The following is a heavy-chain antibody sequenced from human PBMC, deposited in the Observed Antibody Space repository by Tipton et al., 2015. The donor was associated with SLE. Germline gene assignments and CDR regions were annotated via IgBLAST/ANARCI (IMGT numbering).Heavy chain of an antibody. CDR3: ASEYSSAVGMDV. V-gene: IGHV4-4*07. D-gene: IGHD6-6*01. CDR1: GGSFSGYY. Sequence: GLVKPSETLSLTCAVYGGSFSGYYWSWIRQPAGKGLEWIGHIYTSGSTYYNPSLKSRVTISVDTSKNHFSLKLSSVTAADTAVYYCASEYSSAVGMDVWGQGTTVFVSS. J-gene: IGHJ6*02. CDR2: IYTSGST.